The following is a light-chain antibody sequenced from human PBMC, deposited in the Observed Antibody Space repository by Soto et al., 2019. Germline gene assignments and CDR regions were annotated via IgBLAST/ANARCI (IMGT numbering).Light chain of an antibody. CDR1: QSISSW. CDR2: KAS. CDR3: QQYESYPMT. Sequence: DSQMTQYPSTLSASIEDRVTITCRAGQSISSWLAWYQQKPGKAPKLLISKASTLQSGVPPRFSGSGSGTEFALTISSLQPDDFATYYCQQYESYPMTFGGGTKVDVK. V-gene: IGKV1-5*03. J-gene: IGKJ4*01.